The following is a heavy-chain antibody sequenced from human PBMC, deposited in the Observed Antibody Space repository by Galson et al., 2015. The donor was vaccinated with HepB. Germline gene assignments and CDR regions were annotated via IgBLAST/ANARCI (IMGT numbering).Heavy chain of an antibody. V-gene: IGHV3-33*01. CDR1: GFTFSSYG. Sequence: SLRLSCAASGFTFSSYGMHWVRQAPGKGLEWVAVLWYDGSNKYYADSVKGRFTISRDNSKNTLFLQMNSLRAEDTAVYYCARAHDILTGQNQLDYWGQGTLVTVSS. CDR2: LWYDGSNK. D-gene: IGHD3-9*01. CDR3: ARAHDILTGQNQLDY. J-gene: IGHJ4*02.